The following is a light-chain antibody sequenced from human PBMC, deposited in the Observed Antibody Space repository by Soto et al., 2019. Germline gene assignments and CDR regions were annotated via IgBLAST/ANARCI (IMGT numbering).Light chain of an antibody. J-gene: IGKJ2*01. V-gene: IGKV3-20*01. CDR2: GAS. CDR3: HQFGSSPPAFT. Sequence: ESMLTQSPGTLSLSPGERATLSCRASQSVSTRYLAWYQQKPGQAPRLLIYGASIRATGIPDSFSGSGSGTNCSLTISRLEPEDFAVYYCHQFGSSPPAFTFGQGTKLEI. CDR1: QSVSTRY.